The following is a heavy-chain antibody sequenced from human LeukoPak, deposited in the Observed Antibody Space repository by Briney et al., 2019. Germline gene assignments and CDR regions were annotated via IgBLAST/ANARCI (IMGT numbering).Heavy chain of an antibody. D-gene: IGHD6-19*01. CDR2: IKSKTDGGTT. Sequence: GGSLRLSCAASGFTFSNAWMSWVRQAPGKGLEWVGRIKSKTDGGTTDYAAPVKGRFTISRDDSKNTLYLQMNSLKTEDTAEYYCTTGPEWVGLDYWGQGTLVTVSS. J-gene: IGHJ4*02. CDR1: GFTFSNAW. V-gene: IGHV3-15*01. CDR3: TTGPEWVGLDY.